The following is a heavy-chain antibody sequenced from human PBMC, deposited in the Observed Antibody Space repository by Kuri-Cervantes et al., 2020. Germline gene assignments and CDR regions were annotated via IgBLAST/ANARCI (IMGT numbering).Heavy chain of an antibody. D-gene: IGHD5-18*01. CDR1: GGSISSSSYY. V-gene: IGHV4-61*01. J-gene: IGHJ4*02. Sequence: SETLSLTCTVSGGSISSSSYYWGWIRQPPGKGLEWIGYIYYGGSTNYNPSLKSRVTMSVDSSKNQFSLKLTSVTAADTAVYYCARDRLAMVVWGQGALVTVSS. CDR3: ARDRLAMVV. CDR2: IYYGGST.